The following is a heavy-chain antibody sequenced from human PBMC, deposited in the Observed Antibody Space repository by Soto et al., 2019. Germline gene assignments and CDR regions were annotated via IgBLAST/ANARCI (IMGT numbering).Heavy chain of an antibody. J-gene: IGHJ4*02. Sequence: EVQLLESGGGLVQPGGSLRLSCAASGFTFSSYAMSWVRQAPGKGLEWVSAISGSGGSTYYADSVKGRFTISRDNSKNTLYLQMNSLRAEDTAVYYCAKVGGVRWLRLNIVYFDYWGQGTLVTVSS. V-gene: IGHV3-23*01. CDR1: GFTFSSYA. CDR2: ISGSGGST. CDR3: AKVGGVRWLRLNIVYFDY. D-gene: IGHD5-12*01.